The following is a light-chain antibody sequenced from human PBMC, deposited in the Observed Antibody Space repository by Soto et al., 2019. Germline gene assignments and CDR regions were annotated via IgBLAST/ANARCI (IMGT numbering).Light chain of an antibody. Sequence: EIVLTQSPGTLSLSPGERATLSCRASQSVSSKLAWYQQKPGQAPRLLMFRTSSRATGIPDRFSGSGSGTDFTLTISRLEPEDFAVYFCQHYGSSLITFGQGTRLEIK. CDR3: QHYGSSLIT. V-gene: IGKV3-20*01. J-gene: IGKJ5*01. CDR2: RTS. CDR1: QSVSSK.